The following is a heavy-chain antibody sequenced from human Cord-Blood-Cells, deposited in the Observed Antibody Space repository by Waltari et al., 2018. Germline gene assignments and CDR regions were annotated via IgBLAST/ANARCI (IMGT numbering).Heavy chain of an antibody. CDR3: ARAGIAARPHFDY. J-gene: IGHJ4*02. D-gene: IGHD6-6*01. CDR1: GYSISSGYY. V-gene: IGHV4-38-2*01. Sequence: QVQLQESDPGLVKPSETLSLTCAVSGYSISSGYYWGWIRQPSGKGLEWIGSIYHSGSTYYNPSLKSRVTISVDTSKNQFSLKLSSVTAADTAVYYCARAGIAARPHFDYWGQGTLVTVSS. CDR2: IYHSGST.